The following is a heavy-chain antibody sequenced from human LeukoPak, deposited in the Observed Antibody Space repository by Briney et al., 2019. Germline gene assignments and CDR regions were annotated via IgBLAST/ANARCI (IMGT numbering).Heavy chain of an antibody. CDR2: IKQDGSEK. CDR1: GFTFSSYW. CDR3: ARDLRQWLPPYWFDP. D-gene: IGHD6-19*01. J-gene: IGHJ5*02. V-gene: IGHV3-7*01. Sequence: PGGSLRLSCAASGFTFSSYWMSWVRQAPGKGLEWVANIKQDGSEKYYVDSVKGRFTISRDNAKNSLYLQMNSLRAEDTAVYYCARDLRQWLPPYWFDPWGQGTLVTVSS.